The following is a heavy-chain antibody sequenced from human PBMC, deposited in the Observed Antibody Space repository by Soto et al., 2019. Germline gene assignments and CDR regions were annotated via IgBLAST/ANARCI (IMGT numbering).Heavy chain of an antibody. D-gene: IGHD4-17*01. V-gene: IGHV4-31*03. J-gene: IGHJ5*02. Sequence: SETLSLTCTVSGGSISSGGYYWSWIRQHPGKGLEWIGYVYYSGSTYYNPSLKSRVTISVDTSKNQFSLKLSSVTAADTAVYYCARDRYYGGNSGNWFDPWGQGTLVTVSS. CDR3: ARDRYYGGNSGNWFDP. CDR1: GGSISSGGYY. CDR2: VYYSGST.